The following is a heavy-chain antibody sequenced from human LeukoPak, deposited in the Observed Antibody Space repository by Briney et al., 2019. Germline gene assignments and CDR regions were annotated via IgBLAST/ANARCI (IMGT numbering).Heavy chain of an antibody. CDR1: GFTFSDYY. V-gene: IGHV3-11*01. CDR3: ARDRQWLVVYFFHYYGMDV. D-gene: IGHD6-19*01. J-gene: IGHJ6*02. Sequence: GGSLRLSCAASGFTFSDYYMSWIRQAPGKGLEWVSYISSSGSTIYYADSVKGRFTISRDNAKNSLYLQMNSLRAEDTAVYYCARDRQWLVVYFFHYYGMDVWGQGTTVTVSS. CDR2: ISSSGSTI.